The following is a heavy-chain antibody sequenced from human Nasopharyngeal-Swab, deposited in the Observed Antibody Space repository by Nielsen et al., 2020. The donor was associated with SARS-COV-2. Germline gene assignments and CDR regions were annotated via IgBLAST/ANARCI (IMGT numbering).Heavy chain of an antibody. J-gene: IGHJ4*02. CDR2: IYYSGST. D-gene: IGHD5-18*01. CDR3: VRGGGYSFGYNDY. V-gene: IGHV4-59*08. CDR1: GDSISSYY. Sequence: SETLSLTCTVSGDSISSYYWSWIRQPPGKGLEWIGYIYYSGSTNYNPSLKSRVTISVDTSKTQFSLKLSSVTAADTAVYFCVRGGGYSFGYNDYWGQGTPVTVSS.